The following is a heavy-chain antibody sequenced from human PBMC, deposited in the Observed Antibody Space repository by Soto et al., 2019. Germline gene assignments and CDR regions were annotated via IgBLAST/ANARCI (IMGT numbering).Heavy chain of an antibody. CDR3: TGAYYDVSGYSLDP. V-gene: IGHV4-59*01. J-gene: IGHJ5*02. CDR2: IYYGGSI. Sequence: SETLSLTCSVSGGSISSGYWTWIRQPPGKELEWIGYIYYGGSINYNPSLKSRVIISVDTAKNQFSLRLSSVSAADTAVYYCTGAYYDVSGYSLDPWGQGTSVTVSS. CDR1: GGSISSGY. D-gene: IGHD3-22*01.